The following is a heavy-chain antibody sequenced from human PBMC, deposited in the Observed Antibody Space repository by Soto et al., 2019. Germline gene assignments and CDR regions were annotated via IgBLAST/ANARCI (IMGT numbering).Heavy chain of an antibody. D-gene: IGHD3-10*01. J-gene: IGHJ4*02. CDR2: INPHNGYT. CDR3: ARHGSATTVYFDF. V-gene: IGHV1-18*01. Sequence: ASVKVSCKASGYTFSNYGVSWVRQAPGQGLEWMGWINPHNGYTSYARSLQGRVTMTIDTSTSTLHVELRSLRSDDTATYFCARHGSATTVYFDFWGQGTLVTVSS. CDR1: GYTFSNYG.